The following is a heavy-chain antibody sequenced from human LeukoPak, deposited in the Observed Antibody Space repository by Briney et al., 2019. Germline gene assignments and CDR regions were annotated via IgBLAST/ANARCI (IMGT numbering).Heavy chain of an antibody. D-gene: IGHD3-3*02. V-gene: IGHV1-8*01. CDR3: ATSPRRHFWSGYWLGLVEYYFDY. CDR2: MNPNSGNT. J-gene: IGHJ4*02. CDR1: GYTFTSYD. Sequence: ASVNVSFKASGYTFTSYDINWVRQATGQGLEWMGWMNPNSGNTGYAQKFQGRVTMTRNTSISTAYMELSSLRSEDTAVYYCATSPRRHFWSGYWLGLVEYYFDYWGQGTLVTVSS.